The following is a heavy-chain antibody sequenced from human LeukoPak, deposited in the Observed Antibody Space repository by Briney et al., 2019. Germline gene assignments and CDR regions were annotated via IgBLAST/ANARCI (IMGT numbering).Heavy chain of an antibody. CDR2: ISSSSSYI. J-gene: IGHJ3*02. CDR3: ARDYWSSGSTDYYDSSKSI. D-gene: IGHD3-22*01. CDR1: GFTFSSYS. Sequence: PGGSLRLSCAASGFTFSSYSMNWVRQAPGKGLEWVSSISSSSSYIYYADSVKGRFTISRDNAKNSLYLQMNSLRAEDTAVYYCARDYWSSGSTDYYDSSKSIWGQGTMVTVSS. V-gene: IGHV3-21*01.